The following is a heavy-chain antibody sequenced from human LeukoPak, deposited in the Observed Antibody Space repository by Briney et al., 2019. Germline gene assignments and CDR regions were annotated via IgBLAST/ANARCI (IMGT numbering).Heavy chain of an antibody. CDR3: VKGAVVVPAAMFDY. V-gene: IGHV3-64D*06. Sequence: GGSLRLSCSASGFTFSGYAMHWVRQAPGKGLEYVSAISSNGGSTYYADSVKGRFSISRDNSKNTLYLQMSSLRAEDTAVYYCVKGAVVVPAAMFDYWGQGTLVTVSS. D-gene: IGHD2-2*01. J-gene: IGHJ4*02. CDR1: GFTFSGYA. CDR2: ISSNGGST.